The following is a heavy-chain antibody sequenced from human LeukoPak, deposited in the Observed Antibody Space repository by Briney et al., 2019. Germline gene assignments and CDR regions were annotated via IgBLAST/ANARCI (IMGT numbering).Heavy chain of an antibody. V-gene: IGHV3-23*01. CDR1: GFTFSSYA. CDR2: ISGSGGST. J-gene: IGHJ4*02. CDR3: AKDRYDSRVRVYYFDY. Sequence: GGSLRLSCAASGFTFSSYAMSWVRQAPGKGLEWVSAISGSGGSTYYADSVKGRFTISRDNSKNTLYLQINSLRAEDTAVYYCAKDRYDSRVRVYYFDYWGQGTLVTVSS. D-gene: IGHD3-22*01.